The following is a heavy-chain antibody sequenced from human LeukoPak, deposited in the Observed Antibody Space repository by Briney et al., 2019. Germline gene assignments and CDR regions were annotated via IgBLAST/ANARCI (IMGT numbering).Heavy chain of an antibody. J-gene: IGHJ5*02. CDR1: GGSISSGSYY. V-gene: IGHV4-61*02. CDR2: IYTSGST. D-gene: IGHD2-15*01. CDR3: ASRVVVAATHNWFDP. Sequence: PSETLSLTCTVSGGSISSGSYYWSWIRQPAGKGLEWIGRIYTSGSTNYNPSLKSRVTISVDTSKNQFSLKLSSVTAADTAVYYCASRVVVAATHNWFDPWGQGTLVTVSS.